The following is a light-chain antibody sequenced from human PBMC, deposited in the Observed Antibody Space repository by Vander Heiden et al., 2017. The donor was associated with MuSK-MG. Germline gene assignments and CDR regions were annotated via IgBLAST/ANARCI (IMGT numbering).Light chain of an antibody. J-gene: IGLJ2*01. CDR3: ISYTGINTLVV. CDR2: EVY. CDR1: SRDIGRDNY. V-gene: IGLV2-8*01. Sequence: QSALTQPPSASGSPGQSVTIACTGTSRDIGRDNYVSWYHQHPAKAPNLMTYEVYKRPSGVPDRFSGSKSGNTAFLTVSGLQTDDDADYYCISYTGINTLVVFGRGTKLTVL.